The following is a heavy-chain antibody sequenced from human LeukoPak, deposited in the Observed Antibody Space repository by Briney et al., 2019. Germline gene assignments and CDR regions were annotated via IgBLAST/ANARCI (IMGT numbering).Heavy chain of an antibody. D-gene: IGHD2-15*01. V-gene: IGHV1-18*01. CDR3: ARGVDCYCDYYYYMDV. CDR1: GYTFSSYD. J-gene: IGHJ6*03. Sequence: ASVKVSCKASGYTFSSYDISWVRQAPGEGLEWMGWISADNGNTNHARNLQGRVAMTTDTSTSTAYMELRSLRSDDTPVYCCARGVDCYCDYYYYMDVWGKGTTVTISS. CDR2: ISADNGNT.